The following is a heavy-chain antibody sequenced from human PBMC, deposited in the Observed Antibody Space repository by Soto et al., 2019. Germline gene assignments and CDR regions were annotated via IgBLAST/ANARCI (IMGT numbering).Heavy chain of an antibody. V-gene: IGHV3-33*01. CDR1: GFTFRSYG. J-gene: IGHJ6*02. Sequence: QVQLVESGGGVVQLGWSLRLSCAASGFTFRSYGMHWVRQAPGKGLEWVAVIWYDGSNKYYADSVKGRFTISRDNFKDTLYLQMNSLRAEDTAVYYCARDEAYYGLDVWGQGTTVTVSS. CDR3: ARDEAYYGLDV. CDR2: IWYDGSNK.